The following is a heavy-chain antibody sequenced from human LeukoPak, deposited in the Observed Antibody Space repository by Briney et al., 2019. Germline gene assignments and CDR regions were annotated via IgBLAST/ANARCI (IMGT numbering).Heavy chain of an antibody. V-gene: IGHV4-34*01. Sequence: SETLSLTCAAYGGSFSGYYWSWIRQPPGKGLEWIGEINHSGSTNYNPSLKSRVTISVDTSKNQFSLKLSSVTAADTAVYYCASIPYGSGKGLWFDPWGQGTLVTVSS. CDR1: GGSFSGYY. J-gene: IGHJ5*02. CDR3: ASIPYGSGKGLWFDP. D-gene: IGHD3-10*01. CDR2: INHSGST.